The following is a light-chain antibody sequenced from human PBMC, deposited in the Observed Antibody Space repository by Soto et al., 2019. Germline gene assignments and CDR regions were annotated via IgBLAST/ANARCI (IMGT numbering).Light chain of an antibody. V-gene: IGKV3-20*01. CDR2: GAS. CDR1: QSVSNSY. Sequence: EIVVTQSPGTLSLSPGEIATLSCRASQSVSNSYLAWYQQKPGQAPRLVIYGASSRGTGIPDRFSGSGSGTDFTLTISRLEPEDFAVYYCHQYGSSPATFGQGTKVDIK. CDR3: HQYGSSPAT. J-gene: IGKJ1*01.